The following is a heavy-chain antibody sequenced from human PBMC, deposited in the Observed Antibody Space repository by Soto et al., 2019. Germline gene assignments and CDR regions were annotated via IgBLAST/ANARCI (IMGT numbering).Heavy chain of an antibody. J-gene: IGHJ5*02. D-gene: IGHD3-3*01. CDR1: GFTFSNYA. V-gene: IGHV3-23*01. CDR2: ISGSGGST. Sequence: GGSLRLSCAASGFTFSNYAMSWVRQAPGKGLEWISTISGSGGSTYYADSVKGRFTISRDNSKNTLYLQMNSLRAEDTAVYYCAKGQSTYYDFWSRYYDWFDPWGQGTLVTVS. CDR3: AKGQSTYYDFWSRYYDWFDP.